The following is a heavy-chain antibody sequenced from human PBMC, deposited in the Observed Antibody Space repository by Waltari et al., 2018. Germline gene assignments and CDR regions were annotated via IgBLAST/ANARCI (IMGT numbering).Heavy chain of an antibody. J-gene: IGHJ4*02. CDR3: AREADYYDSSAYVG. CDR1: SGSLSSDNYY. V-gene: IGHV4-39*02. D-gene: IGHD3-22*01. CDR2: LYYTGST. Sequence: QLQLQESGPGLVKPSETLSLTCTVSSGSLSSDNYYWGWIRQPPGKGLEWIGPLYYTGSTCYNPSLNSRVTISVDTLKNQFSLKLSSVTAADTAVYYCAREADYYDSSAYVGWGQGTLVTVSS.